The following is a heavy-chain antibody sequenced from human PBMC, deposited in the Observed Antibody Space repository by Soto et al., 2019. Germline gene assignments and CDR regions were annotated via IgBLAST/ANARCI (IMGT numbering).Heavy chain of an antibody. V-gene: IGHV3-30-3*01. Sequence: PGGSLRLSCAASGFVLSDYAMHWVRQAPGKGPEWVAFISYDGNTKHYAESVKGRFTISRDNSKNTLYLQMNSLRTEDTAVFYCAREEDAFDIWGQGTMVTVSS. J-gene: IGHJ3*02. CDR1: GFVLSDYA. CDR3: AREEDAFDI. CDR2: ISYDGNTK.